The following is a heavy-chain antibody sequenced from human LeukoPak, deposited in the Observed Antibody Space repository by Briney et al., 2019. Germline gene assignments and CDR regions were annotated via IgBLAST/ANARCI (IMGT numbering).Heavy chain of an antibody. CDR3: AKDIGIAAAGEA. V-gene: IGHV3-7*03. Sequence: PGGSLRLSCAASGFTFSSYWMSWVRQAPGKGLEWVANIKQVGSEKYYVDSVKGRVTISRDNAKNSLYLQMNSLRAEDTASYYCAKDIGIAAAGEAWGQGTLVTVSS. D-gene: IGHD6-13*01. CDR2: IKQVGSEK. J-gene: IGHJ5*02. CDR1: GFTFSSYW.